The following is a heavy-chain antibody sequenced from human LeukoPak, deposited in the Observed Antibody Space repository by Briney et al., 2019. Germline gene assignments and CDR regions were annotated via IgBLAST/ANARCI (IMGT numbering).Heavy chain of an antibody. D-gene: IGHD3-22*01. CDR3: ARDRHKYNYDSGGYPPY. J-gene: IGHJ4*02. V-gene: IGHV3-48*01. CDR1: GFTFSSYS. Sequence: GGTLRLSCAASGFTFSSYSMNWVRQAPGKGLEWVSYISSSSSTIYYADSVKGRFTISRDNAKNSLYLQMNTLRAEDTAVYYCARDRHKYNYDSGGYPPYWGQGTLVTVSS. CDR2: ISSSSSTI.